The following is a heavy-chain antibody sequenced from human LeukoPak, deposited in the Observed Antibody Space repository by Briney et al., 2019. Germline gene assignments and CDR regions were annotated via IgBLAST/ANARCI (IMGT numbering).Heavy chain of an antibody. CDR2: ISGTSDRT. CDR3: AKCHSSNWNDALDI. Sequence: PGGSLRLSCPVSGFTFSSYAMSWVRQAPGKGLEWVSFISGTSDRTYYADSAKGRFTVSRDNSMNTLFLQMNSLRAEDTAVYYCAKCHSSNWNDALDIWGQGTMVTVSS. J-gene: IGHJ3*02. V-gene: IGHV3-23*01. D-gene: IGHD6-13*01. CDR1: GFTFSSYA.